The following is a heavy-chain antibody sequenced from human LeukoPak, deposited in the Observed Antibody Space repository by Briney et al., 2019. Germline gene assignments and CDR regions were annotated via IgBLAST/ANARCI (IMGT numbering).Heavy chain of an antibody. V-gene: IGHV3-49*04. J-gene: IGHJ4*02. Sequence: GRSLRLSCTVSGFTFSDDAMSWVRQAPGKGREWVGFIRSKAFGGTTQYAASVKGRFTISRDDSKSIAYLQMNSLKTEDTAVYYCANYDILTGYPGGYWGQGTLVTVSS. CDR2: IRSKAFGGTT. CDR1: GFTFSDDA. CDR3: ANYDILTGYPGGY. D-gene: IGHD3-9*01.